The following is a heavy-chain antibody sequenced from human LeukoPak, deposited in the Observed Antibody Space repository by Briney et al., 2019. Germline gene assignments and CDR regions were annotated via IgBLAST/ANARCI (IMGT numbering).Heavy chain of an antibody. J-gene: IGHJ4*02. Sequence: GGSLRLSCVASGFTFSSHWMSWVRQAPGKGLEWVANIKQDGSEKKYVDSVKGRLTISGDNAKNSLYLQINSLRVEDTAVYYCVRGDTRDYWGQGTLVTVSS. CDR1: GFTFSSHW. V-gene: IGHV3-7*01. CDR3: VRGDTRDY. CDR2: IKQDGSEK.